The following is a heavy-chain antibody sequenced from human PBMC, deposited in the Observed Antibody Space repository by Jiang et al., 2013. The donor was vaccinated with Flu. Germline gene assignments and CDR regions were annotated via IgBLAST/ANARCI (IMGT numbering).Heavy chain of an antibody. CDR2: IGSKLYGARR. CDR3: SRDLVRDVIIIPSGYCDY. Sequence: LESGGGLVQPGRSLSLSCTGSGFTFGDYGMNWFRQAPGKGLEWVGFIGSKLYGARREYAASVRGRFTISRDDSTSAAFLQMNSLKTEDTALYYCSRDLVRDVIIIPSGYCDYWGQGALVTVSS. CDR1: GFTFGDYG. D-gene: IGHD3-10*01. V-gene: IGHV3-49*03. J-gene: IGHJ4*02.